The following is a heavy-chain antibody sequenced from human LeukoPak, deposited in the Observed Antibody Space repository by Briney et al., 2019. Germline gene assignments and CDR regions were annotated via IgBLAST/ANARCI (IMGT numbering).Heavy chain of an antibody. Sequence: GGSLRLSCAASGFTFSSNAMSWVRQTPGKGLEWVSSISGSGRSTYYADSVKGRFTISRDNSKNTPYLQLNSLRAEDTAVYFCARTGGYYDSHFDYWGQGTLVTVSS. D-gene: IGHD3-22*01. CDR3: ARTGGYYDSHFDY. J-gene: IGHJ4*02. V-gene: IGHV3-23*01. CDR1: GFTFSSNA. CDR2: ISGSGRST.